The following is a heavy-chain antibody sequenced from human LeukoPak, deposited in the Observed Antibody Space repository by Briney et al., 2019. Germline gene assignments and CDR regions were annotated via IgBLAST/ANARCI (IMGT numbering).Heavy chain of an antibody. CDR3: WKASGVSSPDAVR. V-gene: IGHV3-23*01. CDR2: ISGNGET. D-gene: IGHD1-1*01. CDR1: GLSFSSFA. Sequence: PGGSLRLSCAASGLSFSSFAMSWVRQGPARGLEWVSSISGNGETFYADSVKGRFTLSSDSSRNTVYFQLNNLRVEDAAIYYCWKASGVSSPDAVRWGQGTLVTVSS. J-gene: IGHJ4*02.